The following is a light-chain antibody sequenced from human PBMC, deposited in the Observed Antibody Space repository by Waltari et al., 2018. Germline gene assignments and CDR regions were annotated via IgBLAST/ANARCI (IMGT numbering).Light chain of an antibody. J-gene: IGKJ1*01. Sequence: DIQMTQSPSSLSASVGDRVTITCRASQGINNHLSWFQQKSGKAPKTLIWGASNLQSGVPSKFSGNGSGTNFTLTISSLQPEYFATYYCLQYNSYPRTFGQGTKVEIK. V-gene: IGKV1-16*02. CDR3: LQYNSYPRT. CDR1: QGINNH. CDR2: GAS.